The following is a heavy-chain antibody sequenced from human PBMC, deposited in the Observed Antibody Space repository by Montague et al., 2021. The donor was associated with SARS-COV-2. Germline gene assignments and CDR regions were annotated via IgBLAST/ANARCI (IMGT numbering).Heavy chain of an antibody. J-gene: IGHJ6*02. CDR2: PLFKKKRNY. CDR1: GDSVAGLRLK. D-gene: IGHD7-27*01. Sequence: CAISGDSVAGLRLKSEELRPELPSPLELVCRPLFKKKRNYHYADXXKSRITIDPDTSKNQVSLQLRSVTPEDTAVYFCARVRHLGRGMDVWGQGTTVTVSS. V-gene: IGHV6-1*01. CDR3: ARVRHLGRGMDV.